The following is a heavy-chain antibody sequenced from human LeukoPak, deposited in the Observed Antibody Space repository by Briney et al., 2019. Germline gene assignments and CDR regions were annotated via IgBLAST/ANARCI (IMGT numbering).Heavy chain of an antibody. CDR3: ARLMSTMVQGAADY. CDR2: IFPGDSET. CDR1: GYRFTSYW. Sequence: GESLKISCKGSGYRFTSYWIGWVRQMPGKGLEWMGIIFPGDSETRYSPSFQGQVTISADKSVSTAYLQWSSLKASDSAMYYCARLMSTMVQGAADYWGQGTLVTVSS. D-gene: IGHD3-10*01. V-gene: IGHV5-51*01. J-gene: IGHJ4*02.